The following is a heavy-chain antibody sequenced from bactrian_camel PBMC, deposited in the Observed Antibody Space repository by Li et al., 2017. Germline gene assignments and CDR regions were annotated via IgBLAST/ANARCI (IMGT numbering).Heavy chain of an antibody. CDR1: GRTYSRYY. Sequence: DVQLVESGGGSVQTGGSLRLSCAVSGRTYSRYYMAWFRQAPGKEREGVARIYTGSGNTYYADSVKGRFTISHDKASNTVYLQMDNLQPEDTAMYQCMAGGFSDLNVFMEYGGSWRGPGTQVTVSS. D-gene: IGHD6*01. V-gene: IGHV3S40*01. J-gene: IGHJ4*01. CDR3: MAGGFSDLNVFMEYGGSW. CDR2: IYTGSGNT.